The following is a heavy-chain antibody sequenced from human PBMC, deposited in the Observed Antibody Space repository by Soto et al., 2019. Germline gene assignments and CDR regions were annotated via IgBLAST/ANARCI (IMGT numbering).Heavy chain of an antibody. Sequence: PGGALRLSCAASAFTFSSSAMHWVRQAPGKGLEWAAVISYDGSNKYYADSVKGRLTISRDNSKNTLYLQMNSLRAEDTAVYYCTRERPYYDSTGYPDWYFDLWGRGTLVTVSS. CDR2: ISYDGSNK. D-gene: IGHD3-22*01. J-gene: IGHJ2*01. CDR3: TRERPYYDSTGYPDWYFDL. V-gene: IGHV3-30-3*01. CDR1: AFTFSSSA.